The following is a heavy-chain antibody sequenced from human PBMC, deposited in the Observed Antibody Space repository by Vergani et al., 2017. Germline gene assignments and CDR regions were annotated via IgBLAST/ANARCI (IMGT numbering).Heavy chain of an antibody. V-gene: IGHV2-5*02. CDR3: ANTGGLASAGIPPSFCDY. CDR2: IYWDDDK. Sequence: QITLTESGPTLVKPPQSLTLSCTFSGFSLSTSGVGVGWIRQPPGKALKWLALIYWDDDKRYSPSMKSWLTITKNTSKNQGVLTRTNMDPVDTATYYYANTGGLASAGIPPSFCDYWGQGTLVTVSS. J-gene: IGHJ4*02. D-gene: IGHD6-13*01. CDR1: GFSLSTSGVG.